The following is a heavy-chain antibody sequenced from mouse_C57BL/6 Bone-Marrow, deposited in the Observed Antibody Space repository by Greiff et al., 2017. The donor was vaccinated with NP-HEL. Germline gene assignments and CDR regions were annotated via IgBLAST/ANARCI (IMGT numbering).Heavy chain of an antibody. CDR3: ASSGSSPFYYAMDY. D-gene: IGHD1-1*01. J-gene: IGHJ4*01. CDR2: IDPSDSET. Sequence: QVQLQQPGAELVRPGSSVKLSCKASGYTFTNYWMHWVKQRPIQGLEWIGNIDPSDSETHYNQKFKDKATLTVDKSSSTAYMQLSSLTSEDSAVYYCASSGSSPFYYAMDYWGQGTSVTVSS. CDR1: GYTFTNYW. V-gene: IGHV1-52*01.